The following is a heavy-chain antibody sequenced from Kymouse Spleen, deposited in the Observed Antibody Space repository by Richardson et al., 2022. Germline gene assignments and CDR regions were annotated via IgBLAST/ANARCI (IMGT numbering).Heavy chain of an antibody. V-gene: IGHV1-3*01. D-gene: IGHD1-7*01. CDR3: ARAWNYERWFDP. CDR1: GYTFTSYA. J-gene: IGHJ5*02. CDR2: INAGNGNT. Sequence: QVQLVQSGAEVKKPGASVKVSCKASGYTFTSYAMHWVRQAPGQRLEWMGWINAGNGNTKYSQKFQGRVTITRDTSASTAYMELSSLRSEDTAVYYCARAWNYERWFDPWGQGTLVTVSS.